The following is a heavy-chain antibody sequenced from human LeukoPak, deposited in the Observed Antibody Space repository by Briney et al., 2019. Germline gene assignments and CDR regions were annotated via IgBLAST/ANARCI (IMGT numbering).Heavy chain of an antibody. CDR1: DGSISDSY. J-gene: IGHJ4*02. CDR3: ARVRSGSNDY. Sequence: PSETLSLTCTVSDGSISDSYWSWIRQSPGRGLEWIGYIFYTGFTHYNPSLESRVTISVDTSKKQFSLRLNSVTAADTAVYYCARVRSGSNDYWGQGTLVTVSS. CDR2: IFYTGFT. D-gene: IGHD1-26*01. V-gene: IGHV4-59*01.